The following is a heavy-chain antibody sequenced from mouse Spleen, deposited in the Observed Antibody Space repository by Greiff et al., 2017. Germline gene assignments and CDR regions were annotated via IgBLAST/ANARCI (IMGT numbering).Heavy chain of an antibody. CDR2: INPSSGYT. Sequence: QVQLKESGAELARPGASVKMSCKASGYTFTSYTMHWVKQRSGQGLEWIGYINPSSGYTKYNQKFKDKATLTADKSSSTAYMQLSSLTSEDSAVYYCARRGLETFDYWGQGTTLTVSS. V-gene: IGHV1-4*01. CDR3: ARRGLETFDY. J-gene: IGHJ2*01. CDR1: GYTFTSYT. D-gene: IGHD3-3*01.